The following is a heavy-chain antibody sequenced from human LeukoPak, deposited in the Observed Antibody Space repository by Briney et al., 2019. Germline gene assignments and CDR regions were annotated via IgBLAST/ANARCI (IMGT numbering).Heavy chain of an antibody. CDR3: ARARIAAADKLYWYFDL. CDR2: ISNTGST. V-gene: IGHV4-59*01. Sequence: TSETLSLTCTVSGGSISTYYWSWIRQPPGKGLEWIAHISNTGSTNYNPSLKSRVTISVDTSKNQFSLKLSSVTAADTAVYYGARARIAAADKLYWYFDLWGRGTLVTVSS. D-gene: IGHD6-13*01. CDR1: GGSISTYY. J-gene: IGHJ2*01.